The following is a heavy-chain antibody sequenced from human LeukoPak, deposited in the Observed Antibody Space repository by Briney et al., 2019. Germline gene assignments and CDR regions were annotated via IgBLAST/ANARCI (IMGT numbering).Heavy chain of an antibody. Sequence: SRTLSLTCAVSGGSISSSGYSLSWIRQPPGKGLEWIVYIYHSGSTYYNPSLKSRVTISVDRSKNQFSLRLSSVTAADTAVYYCARASSPYYYDSSGYLDYWGQGTLVTVSS. V-gene: IGHV4-30-2*01. J-gene: IGHJ4*02. CDR2: IYHSGST. CDR3: ARASSPYYYDSSGYLDY. D-gene: IGHD3-22*01. CDR1: GGSISSSGYS.